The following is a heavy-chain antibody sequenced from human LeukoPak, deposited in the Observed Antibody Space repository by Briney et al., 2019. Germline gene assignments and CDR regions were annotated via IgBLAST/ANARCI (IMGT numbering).Heavy chain of an antibody. Sequence: SETLSVTCAVSGYSISSGYYWGWIRPPPGKGLGLIGRIYHSGSTYYNPSLKSRVTISVDTSKNQFSLKLSSVTAADTAVYYCARSPWIQLWLGAFDIWGQETMVTVSS. D-gene: IGHD5-18*01. CDR1: GYSISSGYY. CDR2: IYHSGST. J-gene: IGHJ3*02. V-gene: IGHV4-38-2*01. CDR3: ARSPWIQLWLGAFDI.